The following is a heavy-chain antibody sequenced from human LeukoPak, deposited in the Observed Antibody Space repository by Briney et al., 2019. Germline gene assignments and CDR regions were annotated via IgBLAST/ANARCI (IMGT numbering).Heavy chain of an antibody. D-gene: IGHD3-22*01. Sequence: GGSLRLSCAASGFTFSSYAMSWVRQAPGKGLEWVSAISGSGGSTYYADSVKGRFTISRDNAKNSLYLQMNSLRAEDTAVYYCARDWRDSSGKFPNDAFDIWGQGTLVTVSS. CDR1: GFTFSSYA. CDR2: ISGSGGST. V-gene: IGHV3-23*01. CDR3: ARDWRDSSGKFPNDAFDI. J-gene: IGHJ3*02.